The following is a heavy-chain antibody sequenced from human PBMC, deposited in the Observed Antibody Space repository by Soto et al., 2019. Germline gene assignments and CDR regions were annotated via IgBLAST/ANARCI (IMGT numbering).Heavy chain of an antibody. CDR2: ISAYNGNT. CDR1: GYTFTSYG. Sequence: QVQLVQSGAEVKKPGASVKVSCKASGYTFTSYGISWVRQAPGQGLEWMGWISAYNGNTNYAQKLQGRVIMTTDTSTSTAYMELRSLRSDDTAVYYCARDRALLWFGELLASDYWGQGTLVTVSS. V-gene: IGHV1-18*01. J-gene: IGHJ4*02. D-gene: IGHD3-10*01. CDR3: ARDRALLWFGELLASDY.